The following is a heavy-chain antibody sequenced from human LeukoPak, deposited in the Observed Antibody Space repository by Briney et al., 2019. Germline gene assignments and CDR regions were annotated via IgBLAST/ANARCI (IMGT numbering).Heavy chain of an antibody. V-gene: IGHV1-46*01. Sequence: EASVKVSCKTSGYTFSTYYMHWVRQAPGQGLEWLGIIHPTDGSTSYTQKIQGRVTMTRDTATGTVYLELSSLRSEDTAVYWCARANGGGLDYWGQGTLITVSS. D-gene: IGHD3-10*01. CDR1: GYTFSTYY. J-gene: IGHJ4*02. CDR3: ARANGGGLDY. CDR2: IHPTDGST.